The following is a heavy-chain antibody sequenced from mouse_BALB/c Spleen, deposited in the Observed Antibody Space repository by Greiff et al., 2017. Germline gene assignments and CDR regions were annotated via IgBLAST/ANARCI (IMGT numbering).Heavy chain of an antibody. J-gene: IGHJ4*01. CDR2: IYPGNSDT. V-gene: IGHV1-5*01. D-gene: IGHD2-1*01. CDR3: TRGVNGNYGFYYAMDD. Sequence: VQLQQSGTVLARPGASVKMSCKASGYTFTSYWMHWVKQRPGQGLAWIGAIYPGNSDTSYNQKFKGKAKLTAVTSTSTAYMELSSLTNEDSAVYYSTRGVNGNYGFYYAMDDWGQGTSVTVSS. CDR1: GYTFTSYW.